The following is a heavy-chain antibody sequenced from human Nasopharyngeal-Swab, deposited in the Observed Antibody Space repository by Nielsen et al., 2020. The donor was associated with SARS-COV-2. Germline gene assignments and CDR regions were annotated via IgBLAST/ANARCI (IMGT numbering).Heavy chain of an antibody. J-gene: IGHJ4*02. CDR3: ARLLVPAAIRPLYYFDY. CDR1: GYSFTSYW. D-gene: IGHD2-2*02. Sequence: GGSLRLSCKGSGYSFTSYWIGWVRQMPGKGLEWMGIIYPGDSDTRYSPSFQGQVTIPADKSISTACLQWSSLKASDTAMYYCARLLVPAAIRPLYYFDYWGQGTLVTVSS. CDR2: IYPGDSDT. V-gene: IGHV5-51*01.